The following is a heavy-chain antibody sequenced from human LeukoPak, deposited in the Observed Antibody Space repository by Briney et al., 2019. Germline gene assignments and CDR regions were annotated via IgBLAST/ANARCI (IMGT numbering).Heavy chain of an antibody. V-gene: IGHV1-24*01. D-gene: IGHD6-19*01. Sequence: ASVKVSRKVSGYTLTELSMHWVRQAPGKGLEWMGGFDPEDGETIYAQKFQGRVTMTEDTSTDTAYMELSSLRSEDTAVYYCATEGTVAGRWNYWGQGTLVTVSS. CDR3: ATEGTVAGRWNY. CDR1: GYTLTELS. CDR2: FDPEDGET. J-gene: IGHJ4*02.